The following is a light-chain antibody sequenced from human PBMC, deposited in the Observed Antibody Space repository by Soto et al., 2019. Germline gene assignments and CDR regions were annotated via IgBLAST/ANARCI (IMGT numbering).Light chain of an antibody. CDR2: LEGSGIY. Sequence: QSALTQSSSASASLGSSVTLTCTLSSGLSSYIITWHQQQPGKAPRYLMQLEGSGIYNKGSGVPDRFSGSSSGTDRYLTISNLQSEDEADYYCETWDSYTVVFGGGTKLTVL. V-gene: IGLV4-60*03. CDR3: ETWDSYTVV. CDR1: SGLSSYI. J-gene: IGLJ2*01.